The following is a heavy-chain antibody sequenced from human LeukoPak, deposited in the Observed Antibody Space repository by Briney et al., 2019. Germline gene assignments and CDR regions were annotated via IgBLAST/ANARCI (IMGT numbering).Heavy chain of an antibody. D-gene: IGHD4-11*01. Sequence: ASVKVSCKASGGTFSSYAISWVRQAPGQGLEWMGRIIPIFGIANYAQKFQGRVTITANKSTSTAHMELSSLRSEDTAVYYCAREADYPNWFDPWGQGTLVTVSS. CDR1: GGTFSSYA. CDR3: AREADYPNWFDP. J-gene: IGHJ5*02. V-gene: IGHV1-69*04. CDR2: IIPIFGIA.